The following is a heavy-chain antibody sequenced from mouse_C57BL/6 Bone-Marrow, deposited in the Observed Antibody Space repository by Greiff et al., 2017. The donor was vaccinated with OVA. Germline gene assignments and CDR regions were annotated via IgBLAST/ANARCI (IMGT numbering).Heavy chain of an antibody. J-gene: IGHJ4*01. CDR1: GYTFTDYY. Sequence: EVQLQQSGPELVKPGASVKISCKASGYTFTDYYMNWVKQSHGKSLEWIGEINPNNGGTSYNQKFKGKATLTVDKSSSTAYMELRSLTSEDSAVYYCASAGGDYAMDYWGQGTSVTVSS. CDR3: ASAGGDYAMDY. CDR2: INPNNGGT. V-gene: IGHV1-26*01.